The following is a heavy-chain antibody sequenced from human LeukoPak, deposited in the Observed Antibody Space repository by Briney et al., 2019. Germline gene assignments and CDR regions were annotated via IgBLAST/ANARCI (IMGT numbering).Heavy chain of an antibody. CDR3: ARGGYTVRGVLITPHFDS. CDR2: ITPRGGTI. J-gene: IGHJ4*02. V-gene: IGHV3-48*01. D-gene: IGHD3-10*01. CDR1: GFTFIGRS. Sequence: GVSLRLSCAASGFTFIGRSMNWVRQAPGKGLEWVSSITPRGGTIYSADSVRGRFTISRDNAQRSLYLQMNSLRAEDTAVYYCARGGYTVRGVLITPHFDSWGQGTLVTVSS.